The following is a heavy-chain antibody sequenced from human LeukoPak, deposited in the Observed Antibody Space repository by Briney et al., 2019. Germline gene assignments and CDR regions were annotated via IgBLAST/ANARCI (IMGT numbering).Heavy chain of an antibody. CDR3: VRVKSSGSFYAN. V-gene: IGHV1-2*02. D-gene: IGHD3-10*01. Sequence: VASVKVSCKASGYTFTGYYMHWVRQAPGQGLEWVGWINPSNGSPRYAPKFQGRVTITTDTSISAAYMELSGLTSDDTAVYYCVRVKSSGSFYANWGQGSLVTVSS. J-gene: IGHJ4*02. CDR2: INPSNGSP. CDR1: GYTFTGYY.